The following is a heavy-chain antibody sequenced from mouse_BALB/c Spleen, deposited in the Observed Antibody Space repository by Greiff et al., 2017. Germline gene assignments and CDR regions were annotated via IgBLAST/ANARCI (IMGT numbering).Heavy chain of an antibody. V-gene: IGHV1-82*01. CDR1: GYAFSSSW. CDR2: IYPGDGDT. D-gene: IGHD2-1*01. Sequence: VQGVESGPELVKPGASVKISCKASGYAFSSSWMNWVKQRPGQGLEWIGRIYPGDGDTNYNGKFKGKATLTADKSSSTAYMQLSSLTSVDSAVYFCARGDGNYDYAMDYWGQGTSVTVSS. CDR3: ARGDGNYDYAMDY. J-gene: IGHJ4*01.